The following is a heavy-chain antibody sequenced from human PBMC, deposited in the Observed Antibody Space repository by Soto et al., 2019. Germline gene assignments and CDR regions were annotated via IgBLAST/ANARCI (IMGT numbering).Heavy chain of an antibody. J-gene: IGHJ4*02. D-gene: IGHD3-22*01. Sequence: EVQLLESGGGLVQPGGSLRLSCAASGLTFSSYAMTWVSQAPGKGLEWVSAMSGGGETTYYADSVKGRFTISRDNSRNTLYLQMNSLRADDSAAYYCAKWHTYYYDSRGFSGFDCWGRGTLVTVSS. CDR1: GLTFSSYA. CDR2: MSGGGETT. CDR3: AKWHTYYYDSRGFSGFDC. V-gene: IGHV3-23*01.